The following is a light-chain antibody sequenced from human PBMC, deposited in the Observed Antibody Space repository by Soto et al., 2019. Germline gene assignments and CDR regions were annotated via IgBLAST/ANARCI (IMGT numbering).Light chain of an antibody. CDR2: KAS. V-gene: IGKV1-5*03. Sequence: DIQMTQSPSTLSASVGDGVTITCRASQSISSWLAWYQQKPGKAPKLLIYKASTLKSGVPSRFSGSGSGTEFTLTIRSLQPEDFATYYCQQANSFPRTFGGGTKVDIK. J-gene: IGKJ4*01. CDR3: QQANSFPRT. CDR1: QSISSW.